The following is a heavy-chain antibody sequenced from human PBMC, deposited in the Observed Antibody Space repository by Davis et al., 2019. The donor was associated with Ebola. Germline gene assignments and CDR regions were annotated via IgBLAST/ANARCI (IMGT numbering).Heavy chain of an antibody. CDR3: ARDSAIFDGHPRKYYYYYGMDV. J-gene: IGHJ6*02. CDR2: IYYSGST. Sequence: PSETLSLTCTVSGGSISSGGYYWSWIRQHPGKGLEWIGYIYYSGSTYYNPSLKSRVTVSVDTSKNQFSLKLSSVTAADTAVYYCARDSAIFDGHPRKYYYYYGMDVWGQGTTVTVSS. CDR1: GGSISSGGYY. V-gene: IGHV4-31*03. D-gene: IGHD3-3*01.